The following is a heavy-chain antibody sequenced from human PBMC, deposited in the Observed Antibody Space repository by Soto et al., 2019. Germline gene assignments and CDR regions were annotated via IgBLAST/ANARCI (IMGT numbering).Heavy chain of an antibody. Sequence: ASVKVSCKASGYTFTSYAMHWVRQAPGQRLEWMGWINAGNGNTKYSQKFQGRVTITRDTSASTAYMELSSLRSEDTAVYYCARWGSIPDIGGVPADVGGAFDIWGQGNMVSVS. D-gene: IGHD2-2*01. V-gene: IGHV1-3*01. CDR2: INAGNGNT. CDR3: ARWGSIPDIGGVPADVGGAFDI. J-gene: IGHJ3*02. CDR1: GYTFTSYA.